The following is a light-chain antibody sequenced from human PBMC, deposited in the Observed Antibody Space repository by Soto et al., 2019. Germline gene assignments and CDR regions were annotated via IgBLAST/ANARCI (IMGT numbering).Light chain of an antibody. CDR3: QQRNVWPPIT. J-gene: IGKJ5*01. CDR1: QSIHTS. CDR2: DST. V-gene: IGKV3-11*01. Sequence: EIVLAHAPCTLSRSPGERGTLSCRASQSIHTSLAWYQQKSGKPPRLVIYDSTLRANGVPDRFGGSRSGTEFTLTINSLEPEDFAVYYCQQRNVWPPITFGQGTRLEIK.